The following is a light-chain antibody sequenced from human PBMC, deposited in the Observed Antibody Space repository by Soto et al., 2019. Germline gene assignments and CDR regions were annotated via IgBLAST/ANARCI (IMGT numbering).Light chain of an antibody. V-gene: IGKV1-5*01. CDR3: QQYHRYSRT. J-gene: IGKJ1*01. CDR1: QSINGW. CDR2: DAS. Sequence: DIQITQSPSTLSASVGDRVTVTCRASQSINGWLAWYQQKPGKAPKLLIYDASSLQSGVPSRFTDSGFGTEFTLTISSLQPEDFATYYCQQYHRYSRTFGQGTKV.